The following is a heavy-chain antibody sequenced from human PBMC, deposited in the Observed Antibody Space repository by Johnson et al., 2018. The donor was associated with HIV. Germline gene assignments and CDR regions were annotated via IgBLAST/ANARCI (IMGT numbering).Heavy chain of an antibody. CDR2: ISSSGISI. J-gene: IGHJ3*01. CDR1: GFTFSDYY. Sequence: QVQLVESGGGLVKPGGSLRLSCAASGFTFSDYYMSWIRQAPGKGLECLSYISSSGISIYYIDSVKGRFTISRDNAKNSLYLQMSSLRAEDTAVYFCARDSTPWGGDSVGYAFDLWGQGTMVTVSS. CDR3: ARDSTPWGGDSVGYAFDL. V-gene: IGHV3-11*04. D-gene: IGHD4-17*01.